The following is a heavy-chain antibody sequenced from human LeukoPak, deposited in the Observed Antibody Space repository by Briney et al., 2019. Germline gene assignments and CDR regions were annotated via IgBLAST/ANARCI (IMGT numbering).Heavy chain of an antibody. D-gene: IGHD3-10*01. CDR3: AREYYYGSGSAASGAFDI. V-gene: IGHV3-30*04. CDR2: ISYDGPNK. CDR1: GFTFSTYA. J-gene: IGHJ3*02. Sequence: GRSLRLSCAASGFTFSTYAMHWVRQAPGKGLEWVAAISYDGPNKRYADSVKGRFTISRDNSKNTLYLQMNSLRAEDTAVYYCAREYYYGSGSAASGAFDIWGQGTMVTVSS.